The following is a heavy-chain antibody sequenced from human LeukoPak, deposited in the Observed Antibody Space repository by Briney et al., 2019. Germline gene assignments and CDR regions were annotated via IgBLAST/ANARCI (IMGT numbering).Heavy chain of an antibody. CDR1: GSTFSDHY. CDR2: TRNKANSYTT. V-gene: IGHV3-72*01. CDR3: ARDLGMGAFDI. Sequence: PGGSLRLSCAAFGSTFSDHYMDWVRQAPGKGLEWVGRTRNKANSYTTEYAASVKGRFTISRDDSKNSLYLQMNSLKTEDTAVYYCARDLGMGAFDIWGQGTMVTVSS. D-gene: IGHD7-27*01. J-gene: IGHJ3*02.